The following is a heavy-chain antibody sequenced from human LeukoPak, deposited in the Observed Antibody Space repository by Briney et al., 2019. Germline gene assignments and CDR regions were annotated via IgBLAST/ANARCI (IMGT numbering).Heavy chain of an antibody. D-gene: IGHD2-15*01. CDR3: ARLDPRGGYPRFDY. CDR2: INPSGGAT. J-gene: IGHJ4*02. CDR1: GYTFTSYY. V-gene: IGHV1-46*01. Sequence: ASVKVSCKASGYTFTSYYMHWVRQAPGQGLEWMGIINPSGGATTYAQKFQDRITMTRDMSTSTVYMDLSSLRSEDTAVYYCARLDPRGGYPRFDYWGQGTLVTVSS.